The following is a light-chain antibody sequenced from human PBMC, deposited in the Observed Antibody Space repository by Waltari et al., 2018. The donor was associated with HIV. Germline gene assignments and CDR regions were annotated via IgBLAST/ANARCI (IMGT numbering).Light chain of an antibody. V-gene: IGLV1-51*01. CDR1: RSNLGTHY. Sequence: QSVLTQPPSVSPAPGQKVTISCSGHRSNLGTHYLSWYQQVPGPAPKLLIYDNDNRPSGIPDRFSASKSGTSATLGITGLQTGDEADYYCGTWDSSLSAGVFGGGTKLTVL. CDR2: DND. J-gene: IGLJ2*01. CDR3: GTWDSSLSAGV.